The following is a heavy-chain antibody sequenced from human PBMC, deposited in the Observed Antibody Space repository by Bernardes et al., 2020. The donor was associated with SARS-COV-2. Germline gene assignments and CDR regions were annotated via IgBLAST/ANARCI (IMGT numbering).Heavy chain of an antibody. J-gene: IGHJ4*02. CDR3: ARLLYGDYHDY. D-gene: IGHD2-8*01. V-gene: IGHV3-53*01. CDR2: IYPGVGT. CDR1: GFTVSSNY. Sequence: GRSLRVSCAASGFTVSSNYMSWVRQAPGKGLDWVSVIYPGVGTYYTDSVKGRFTISRDNSKNTLFLQMSSLRAEDTAVYYCARLLYGDYHDYWGQGTLVTVSS.